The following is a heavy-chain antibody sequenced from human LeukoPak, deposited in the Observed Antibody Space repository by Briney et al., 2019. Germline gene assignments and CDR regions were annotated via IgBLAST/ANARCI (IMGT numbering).Heavy chain of an antibody. V-gene: IGHV3-66*01. CDR3: ARGSYGINWFDP. CDR1: GFTVSSNY. D-gene: IGHD4-17*01. CDR2: IYSGGST. Sequence: GGSLRLSCAASGFTVSSNYMSWVRQAPGKGLEWVSVIYSGGSTYYADSVKGRFTISRDNSKNTLYLQMNSLRAEDTAVYYCARGSYGINWFDPWGQGTLVTVSS. J-gene: IGHJ5*02.